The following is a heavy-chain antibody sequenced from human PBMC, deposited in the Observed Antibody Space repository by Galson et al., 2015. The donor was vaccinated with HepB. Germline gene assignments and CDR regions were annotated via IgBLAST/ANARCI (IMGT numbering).Heavy chain of an antibody. D-gene: IGHD7-27*01. V-gene: IGHV3-30*04. Sequence: SLRLSCAASGFTFSSYAMHWVRQAPGKGLEWVAVISYDGSNKYYADSVKGRFTISRDNSKNTLYLQMNSLRAEDTAVYYCVRLTGDPPDYWGQGTLVTVSS. CDR3: VRLTGDPPDY. CDR2: ISYDGSNK. J-gene: IGHJ4*02. CDR1: GFTFSSYA.